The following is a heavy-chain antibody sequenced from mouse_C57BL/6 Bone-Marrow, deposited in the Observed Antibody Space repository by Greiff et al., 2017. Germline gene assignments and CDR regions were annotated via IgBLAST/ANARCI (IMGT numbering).Heavy chain of an antibody. CDR3: ASGRNWDWYFDV. Sequence: EVQRVESGGDLVKPGGSLKLSCAASGFTFSSYGMSWVRQTPDKRLEWVATISSGGSYTYYPDSVKGRFTISRDNAKNTLYLQMSSLKSEDTAMYYCASGRNWDWYFDVWGTGTTVTVSS. J-gene: IGHJ1*03. CDR2: ISSGGSYT. D-gene: IGHD4-1*01. CDR1: GFTFSSYG. V-gene: IGHV5-6*01.